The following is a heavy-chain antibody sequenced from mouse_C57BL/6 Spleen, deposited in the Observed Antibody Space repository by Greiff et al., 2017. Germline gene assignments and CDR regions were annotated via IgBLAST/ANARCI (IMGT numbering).Heavy chain of an antibody. CDR3: ALYYDGSSHCDIDV. V-gene: IGHV1-69*01. Sequence: VQLQQPGAELVMPGASVKMSCKASGYTFTSSWMHWVKQRPGQGLEWIGEIDPADSYTNYNQKFKGKATLTVDKSSSTAYMQLSSLTSEVSAVXSCALYYDGSSHCDIDVWGTGTTVTVSS. J-gene: IGHJ1*03. CDR2: IDPADSYT. D-gene: IGHD1-1*01. CDR1: GYTFTSSW.